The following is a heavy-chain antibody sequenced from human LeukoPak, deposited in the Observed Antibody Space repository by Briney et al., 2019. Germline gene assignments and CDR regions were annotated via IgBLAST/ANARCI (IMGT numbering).Heavy chain of an antibody. D-gene: IGHD3-9*01. CDR2: ISWNSGSI. Sequence: GGSLRLSCAASGFTFDDYAMHWVRQAPGKGLEWVSGISWNSGSIGYADSVKGRFTISRDNSKNTLYLQMNSLRAEDTAVYYCAKGGTDDILTRFDYWGQGTLVTVSS. CDR3: AKGGTDDILTRFDY. V-gene: IGHV3-9*01. J-gene: IGHJ4*02. CDR1: GFTFDDYA.